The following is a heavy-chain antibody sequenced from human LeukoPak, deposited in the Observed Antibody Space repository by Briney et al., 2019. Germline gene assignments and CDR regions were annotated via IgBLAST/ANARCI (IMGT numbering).Heavy chain of an antibody. CDR1: GYTFTGYF. D-gene: IGHD6-13*01. V-gene: IGHV1-2*02. Sequence: ASMKVSCKASGYTFTGYFIHWVRQAPGQGLEWVGWINPNTGGTNYAQKFQGRVTMTRDTSISTAYMELTRLRSDDTAVYYCARAKHSSLSNDAFDIWGQGTMVTVSS. CDR2: INPNTGGT. CDR3: ARAKHSSLSNDAFDI. J-gene: IGHJ3*02.